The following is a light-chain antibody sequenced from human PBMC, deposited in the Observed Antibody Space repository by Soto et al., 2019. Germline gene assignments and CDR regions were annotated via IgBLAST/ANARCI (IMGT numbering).Light chain of an antibody. CDR1: PSVSSN. J-gene: IGKJ4*01. CDR2: DIS. Sequence: EIVMTQSPATLSVSPGERATLSCRASPSVSSNLAWYQQKPGQAPSLLIYDISARATGIPTRFSGSGSGTEFTLTISSLQSEDFAVYYCQQYNDWPLTFGGGTMVEIK. V-gene: IGKV3D-15*01. CDR3: QQYNDWPLT.